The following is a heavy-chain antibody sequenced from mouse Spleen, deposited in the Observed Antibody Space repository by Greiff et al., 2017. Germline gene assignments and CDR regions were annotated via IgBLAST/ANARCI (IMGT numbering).Heavy chain of an antibody. V-gene: IGHV3-6*02. CDR3: AREGYGNYGPFDY. J-gene: IGHJ2*01. Sequence: EVHLVESGPGLVKPSQSLSLTCSVTGYSITSGYYWNWIRQFPGNKLEWMGYISYDGSNNYNPSLKNRISITRDTSKNQFFLKLNSVTTEDTATYYCAREGYGNYGPFDYWGQGTTLTVSS. CDR2: ISYDGSN. D-gene: IGHD2-10*02. CDR1: GYSITSGYY.